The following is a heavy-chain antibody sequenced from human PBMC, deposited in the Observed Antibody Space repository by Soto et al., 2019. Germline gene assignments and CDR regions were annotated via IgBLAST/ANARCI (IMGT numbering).Heavy chain of an antibody. J-gene: IGHJ4*02. CDR1: GFTFSSYA. D-gene: IGHD3-10*01. Sequence: GGSLRLSCAASGFTFSSYAMHWVRQAPGKGLEWVAVISYDGSNKYYADSVKGRFTISRDNSKNTLYLQMNSLRAEDTAVYYCARDAAGFGELFYWGQGTLVTVSS. V-gene: IGHV3-30-3*01. CDR2: ISYDGSNK. CDR3: ARDAAGFGELFY.